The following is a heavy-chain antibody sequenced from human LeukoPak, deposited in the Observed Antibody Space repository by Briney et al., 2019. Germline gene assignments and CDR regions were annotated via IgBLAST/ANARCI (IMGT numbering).Heavy chain of an antibody. V-gene: IGHV3-23*01. CDR2: ISGSGGST. D-gene: IGHD3-10*01. Sequence: PGGSLRLSCAASGFTFSSYAMSWVRQAPGKGLGWVSAISGSGGSTYYADSVKGRFTISRDNSKNTLYLQMNSLRAEDTAVYYCAKVVGGSGSYFSDYWGQGTLVTVSS. CDR1: GFTFSSYA. CDR3: AKVVGGSGSYFSDY. J-gene: IGHJ4*02.